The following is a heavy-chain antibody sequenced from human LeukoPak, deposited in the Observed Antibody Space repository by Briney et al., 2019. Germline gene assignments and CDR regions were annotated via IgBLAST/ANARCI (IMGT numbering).Heavy chain of an antibody. V-gene: IGHV1-46*01. CDR1: GYTFTSYY. CDR2: INPSGGST. Sequence: GASVKVSCKASGYTFTSYYMHWVRQAPGQGLEWMGIINPSGGSTSYAQKFQGRVTMTRDTSTSTVYMELSSLRSEDTAVYYCARGGAVVPAATRALFDYWGQGTLVTVSP. J-gene: IGHJ4*02. CDR3: ARGGAVVPAATRALFDY. D-gene: IGHD2-2*01.